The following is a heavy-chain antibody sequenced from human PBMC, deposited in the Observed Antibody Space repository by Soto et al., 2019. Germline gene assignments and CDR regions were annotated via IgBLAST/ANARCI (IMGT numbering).Heavy chain of an antibody. V-gene: IGHV3-11*01. CDR2: ISSSGSTI. CDR1: GLTFTDYY. D-gene: IGHD2-21*02. Sequence: GGSMGLSCAASGLTFTDYYMTWIRQAPGKGLEWVSYISSSGSTIYYADSVKGRFTISRDNAKNSLYLQMNSLRAEDTAVYYCARVLVFYGGFDPWGQGTLVTVSS. J-gene: IGHJ5*02. CDR3: ARVLVFYGGFDP.